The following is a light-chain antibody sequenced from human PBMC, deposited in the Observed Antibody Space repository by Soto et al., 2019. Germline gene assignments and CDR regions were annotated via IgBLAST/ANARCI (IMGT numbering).Light chain of an antibody. CDR1: QSVNSN. Sequence: EMVRTQSPATWSVSPGERATLSCRASQSVNSNLVWYQQKPGQAPRLLIYGASTRAPSIPGRFSGSGYGTEFTLTISSLQSEDFAVYYCQQYNTWLWTFGQGTKVEIK. J-gene: IGKJ1*01. CDR3: QQYNTWLWT. V-gene: IGKV3-15*01. CDR2: GAS.